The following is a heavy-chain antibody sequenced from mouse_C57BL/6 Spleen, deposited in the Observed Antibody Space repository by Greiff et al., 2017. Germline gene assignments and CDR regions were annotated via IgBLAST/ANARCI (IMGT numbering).Heavy chain of an antibody. CDR2: ISYSGST. CDR1: GYSITSGYD. Sequence: EVKLMESGPGMVKPSQSLSLTCTVTGYSITSGYDWHWIRHFPGNKLEWMGYISYSGSTNYNPSLKSRISITHDTSKNHFFLKLNSVTTEDTATYYCARGLRPYAMDYWGQGTSVTVSS. D-gene: IGHD3-2*02. V-gene: IGHV3-1*01. CDR3: ARGLRPYAMDY. J-gene: IGHJ4*01.